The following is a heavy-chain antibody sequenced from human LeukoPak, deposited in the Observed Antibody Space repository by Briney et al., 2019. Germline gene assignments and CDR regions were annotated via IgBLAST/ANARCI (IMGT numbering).Heavy chain of an antibody. CDR2: IIPMSATA. CDR1: GYTFTGYH. D-gene: IGHD6-13*01. Sequence: SVKVSCKASGYTFTGYHMHWVRQAPGQGLEWMGGIIPMSATANYAQKFQDRVTITADKSTSTAYMELSSLRSEDTAVYYCARNDRQQLVLTNYYYYYYMDVWGKGTTVTVSS. V-gene: IGHV1-69*06. CDR3: ARNDRQQLVLTNYYYYYYMDV. J-gene: IGHJ6*03.